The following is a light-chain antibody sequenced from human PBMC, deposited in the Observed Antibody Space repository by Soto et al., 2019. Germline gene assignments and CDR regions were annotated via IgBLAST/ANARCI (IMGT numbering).Light chain of an antibody. CDR3: QQRSNWPRT. CDR1: QSVSSSY. CDR2: DAS. Sequence: EIVLTQSPGTLSLSPGERATLSCRASQSVSSSYLAWYQQKPGQAPRLLIYDASSRATGIPARFSGSGSGTDFTLTISSLEPEDFAVYYCQQRSNWPRTFGQGTKV. J-gene: IGKJ1*01. V-gene: IGKV3D-20*02.